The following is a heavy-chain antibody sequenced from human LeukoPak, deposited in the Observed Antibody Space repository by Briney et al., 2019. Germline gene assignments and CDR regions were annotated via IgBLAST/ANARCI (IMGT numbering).Heavy chain of an antibody. J-gene: IGHJ4*02. CDR3: ARDYCSGPKCYFIDY. D-gene: IGHD2-15*01. V-gene: IGHV3-48*04. Sequence: GGSLRLYCAASGFTFSNYSMNWVRQAPGKGLEWVSYITSSSTVYYGGCVKGRFKISRDNAKNSLFLQMNSLRAEDTAVYYCARDYCSGPKCYFIDYWGQGALVTVSS. CDR2: ITSSSTV. CDR1: GFTFSNYS.